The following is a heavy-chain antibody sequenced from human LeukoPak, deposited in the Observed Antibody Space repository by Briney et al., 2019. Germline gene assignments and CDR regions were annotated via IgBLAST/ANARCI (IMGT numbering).Heavy chain of an antibody. V-gene: IGHV3-66*01. J-gene: IGHJ4*02. Sequence: GGPLRLSCAASEFSVGSNYMTWVRQAPGKGLEGVSLIYSGGSTYYADSVKGRFTISRDNSKNTLYLQMNSLRAEDTAVYDCARGPSGYHNTGGQGTLVTVSS. CDR1: EFSVGSNY. CDR2: IYSGGST. D-gene: IGHD5-12*01. CDR3: ARGPSGYHNT.